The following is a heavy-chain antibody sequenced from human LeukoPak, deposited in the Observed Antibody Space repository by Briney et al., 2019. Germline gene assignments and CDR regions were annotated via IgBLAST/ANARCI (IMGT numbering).Heavy chain of an antibody. CDR2: ISGSGTST. CDR1: GFTFSNYA. V-gene: IGHV3-23*01. Sequence: GGSLRLSCAAPGFTFSNYAMSWVRQAPGKGLEWVSGISGSGTSTYYADSVKGRFTISRDNSKNTLYLQMNSLRAEDTAVYYCASRNYYDSSGYYYYYFDYWGQGILVTVSS. J-gene: IGHJ4*02. D-gene: IGHD3-22*01. CDR3: ASRNYYDSSGYYYYYFDY.